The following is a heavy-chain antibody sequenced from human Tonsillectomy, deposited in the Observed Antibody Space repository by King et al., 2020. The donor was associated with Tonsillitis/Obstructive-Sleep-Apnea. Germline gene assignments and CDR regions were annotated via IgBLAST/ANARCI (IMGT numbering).Heavy chain of an antibody. CDR3: VRTLSYDSSGYFGY. D-gene: IGHD3-22*01. CDR1: GGSFSAYY. V-gene: IGHV4-34*01. J-gene: IGHJ4*02. Sequence: VQLQQWGAGLLKPSETLFLTCAVYGGSFSAYYWSWIRQPPGKGLEWIGEINHSGSTNYNPSLKSRVTMSVDTSKNQFPLKLSSVTAADTAVYYCVRTLSYDSSGYFGYWGQGTLVTVSS. CDR2: INHSGST.